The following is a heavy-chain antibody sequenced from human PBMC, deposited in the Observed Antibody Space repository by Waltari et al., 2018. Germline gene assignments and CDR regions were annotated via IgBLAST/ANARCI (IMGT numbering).Heavy chain of an antibody. CDR2: IWYDGSSE. V-gene: IGHV3-33*01. CDR3: ARKGYTGTYRYYFDL. J-gene: IGHJ4*02. Sequence: QVQLVESGGGVVQTERSLRLSCAASGFSFSSSGMPWFRPAPGKGLEWVALIWYDGSSEYYADSVKGRFTISRDNSKKTLFLQMNSLRAEDTALYYCARKGYTGTYRYYFDLWGQGTLVTVSS. D-gene: IGHD1-26*01. CDR1: GFSFSSSG.